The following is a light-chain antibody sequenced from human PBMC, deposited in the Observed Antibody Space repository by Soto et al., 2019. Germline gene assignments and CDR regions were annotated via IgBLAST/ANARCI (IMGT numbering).Light chain of an antibody. J-gene: IGLJ2*01. V-gene: IGLV7-46*01. CDR3: LLSYGGVRRV. CDR2: DTS. CDR1: SGAVTSGHY. Sequence: QAVVTQEPSVTVSPGGTVTLTCGSSSGAVTSGHYPYWFQQKPGQAPRTLIYDTSNKHSWTPARFLGSLLWGKAALTLSGAQPEDEAEYYCLLSYGGVRRVFGGGTKLTVL.